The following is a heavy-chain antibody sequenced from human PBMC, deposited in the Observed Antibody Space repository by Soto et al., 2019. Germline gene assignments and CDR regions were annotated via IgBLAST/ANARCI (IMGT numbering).Heavy chain of an antibody. D-gene: IGHD2-15*01. Sequence: GGSLRLSCAASGFTFSSYAMSWVRQAPGKGLDWASAISGSGGSTYYADSVKGRFTISRDNSKNTLYLQMNSLRAEDTAVYYCATHRSPSRHIVVVVAATRLDYWGQGTLVTVSS. CDR2: ISGSGGST. V-gene: IGHV3-23*01. CDR1: GFTFSSYA. CDR3: ATHRSPSRHIVVVVAATRLDY. J-gene: IGHJ4*02.